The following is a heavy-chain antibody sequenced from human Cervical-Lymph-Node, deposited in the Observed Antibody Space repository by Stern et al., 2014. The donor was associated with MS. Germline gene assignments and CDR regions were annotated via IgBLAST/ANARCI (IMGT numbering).Heavy chain of an antibody. CDR1: GFSLSTTGVG. V-gene: IGHV2-5*02. Sequence: QVTLRESGPTLVKPTETLTLTCTFSGFSLSTTGVGGGWIRQPPGKALEWLVLIYWDDDKRYSPSLKSRLTVTKDTSKNEVVLSMTNMDPEDTGTYYCAYGSDIWSGYRYDWFDPWGQGTLVTVSS. CDR3: AYGSDIWSGYRYDWFDP. D-gene: IGHD3-3*01. CDR2: IYWDDDK. J-gene: IGHJ5*02.